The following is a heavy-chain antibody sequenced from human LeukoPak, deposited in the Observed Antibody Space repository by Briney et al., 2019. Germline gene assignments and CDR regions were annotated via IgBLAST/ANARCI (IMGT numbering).Heavy chain of an antibody. D-gene: IGHD3-22*01. CDR3: ARERNYYDSSFDY. J-gene: IGHJ4*02. Sequence: SETLSLTCAVYGGSFSGYYWSWIRQPPGKGLEWIGEINHSPTTNYNPSLKSRLTISVDTSKNQFSLKLSSVTAADTAVYYCARERNYYDSSFDYWGQGTLVTVSS. CDR2: INHSPTT. CDR1: GGSFSGYY. V-gene: IGHV4-34*01.